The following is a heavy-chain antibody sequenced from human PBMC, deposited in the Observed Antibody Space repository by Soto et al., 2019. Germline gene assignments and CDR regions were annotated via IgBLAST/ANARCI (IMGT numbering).Heavy chain of an antibody. V-gene: IGHV1-69*02. D-gene: IGHD5-18*01. CDR3: AMTAGTALVPDS. J-gene: IGHJ5*01. CDR2: IIPIVTIV. Sequence: QVQLVQSGAEVKKPGSSVKVSCKASGGTFSSDTISWVRQAPGQGLEWMGRIIPIVTIVTYAPKFQGRLTITADKSTSTAYMELSSLRSDATAVYYCAMTAGTALVPDSWGQGTLVTVSS. CDR1: GGTFSSDT.